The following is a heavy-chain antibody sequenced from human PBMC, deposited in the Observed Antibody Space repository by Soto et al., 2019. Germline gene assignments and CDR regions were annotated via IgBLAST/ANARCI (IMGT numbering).Heavy chain of an antibody. D-gene: IGHD3-10*01. CDR2: IIPIFGTA. V-gene: IGHV1-69*13. CDR3: ARASYYGSGSYYNSSP. Sequence: SVKVSCKASGGTFSSHAISWVRQAPGQGLEWMGGIIPIFGTANYAQKFQGRVTITADESTSTAYMELSSLRSEDTAVYYCARASYYGSGSYYNSSPWGQGTLVTVSS. J-gene: IGHJ5*02. CDR1: GGTFSSHA.